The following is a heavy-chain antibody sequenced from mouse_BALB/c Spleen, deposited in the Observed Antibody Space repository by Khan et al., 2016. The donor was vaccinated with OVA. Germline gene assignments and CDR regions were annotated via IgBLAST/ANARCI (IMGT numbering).Heavy chain of an antibody. CDR2: INPNNGGT. V-gene: IGHV1-18*01. CDR3: ARGGYGSFAY. Sequence: VQLQQSGPELVKPGASVKIPCKASGYTFTDYNMDWVKQSHGKSLEWIGDINPNNGGTIYNQKFKGKATLHVDKSSRTAYMELRSLTSEDTAVYFCARGGYGSFAYWGQGTLVTVSA. CDR1: GYTFTDYN. J-gene: IGHJ3*01. D-gene: IGHD2-10*02.